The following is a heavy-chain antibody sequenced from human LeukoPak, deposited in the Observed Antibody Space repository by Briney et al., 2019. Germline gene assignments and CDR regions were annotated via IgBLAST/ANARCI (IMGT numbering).Heavy chain of an antibody. D-gene: IGHD6-13*01. CDR2: ISYDGSNK. CDR1: GFTFSSYA. CDR3: AKDQKYSSSWRSYYYYGMDV. V-gene: IGHV3-30*18. Sequence: GGSLRLSCAASGFTFSSYAMSWVRQAPGKGLEWVAVISYDGSNKYYADSVKGRFTISRDNSKNTLYLQMNSLRAEDTAVYYRAKDQKYSSSWRSYYYYGMDVWGQGTTVTVSS. J-gene: IGHJ6*02.